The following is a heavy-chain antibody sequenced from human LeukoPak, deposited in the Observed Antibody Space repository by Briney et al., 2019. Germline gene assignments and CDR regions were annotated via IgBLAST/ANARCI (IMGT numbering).Heavy chain of an antibody. Sequence: ASVKVSCKASGYTFTGYYMHWVRQAPGQGLEWMGWINPNSGGTNYAQKFQGRVTMTRDTSISTAYMELSRLRSDDTAVYYCAREARMTTLTGDYYYYMDVWGKGTTVTVSS. CDR2: INPNSGGT. J-gene: IGHJ6*03. CDR3: AREARMTTLTGDYYYYMDV. V-gene: IGHV1-2*02. D-gene: IGHD4-11*01. CDR1: GYTFTGYY.